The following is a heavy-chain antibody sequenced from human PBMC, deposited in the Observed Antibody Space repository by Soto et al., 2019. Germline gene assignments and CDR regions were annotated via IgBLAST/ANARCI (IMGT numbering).Heavy chain of an antibody. V-gene: IGHV2-5*02. D-gene: IGHD3-16*01. CDR1: VFALTTSGGS. J-gene: IGHJ4*02. Sequence: QITLKESGPTLVKPTQTLTLTCTFSVFALTTSGGSVGWIRQPPGKALEWLELIYWDDDKRYSPSLKSRLTNTKDPSKTQLVLTMTNMDPVDTAKYYCAHRKPWGGGDYFDFWGQGTLVTVSS. CDR3: AHRKPWGGGDYFDF. CDR2: IYWDDDK.